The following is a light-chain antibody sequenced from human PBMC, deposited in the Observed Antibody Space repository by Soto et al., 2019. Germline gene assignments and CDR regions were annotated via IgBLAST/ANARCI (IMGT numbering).Light chain of an antibody. Sequence: QLVLSQPPSASATPGQRVTISCSGSSSDVGGYNYVSWYQQQSGKAPKLIIHEVSYRPSGVSNRFSGSKSGNTASLTISGLQAEDEADYYCDSYTSSRAYVFGIGTKVTVL. J-gene: IGLJ1*01. V-gene: IGLV2-14*01. CDR2: EVS. CDR1: SSDVGGYNY. CDR3: DSYTSSRAYV.